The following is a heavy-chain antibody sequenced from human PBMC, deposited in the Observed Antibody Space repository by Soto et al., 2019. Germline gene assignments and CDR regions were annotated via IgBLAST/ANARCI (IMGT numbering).Heavy chain of an antibody. Sequence: VASVKVSCKPSGYTFTGYYMHWVRQAPGQGLEWMGWINPNSGGTNYAQKFQGWVTMTRDTSISTAYMELSRLRSDDTAVYYCARRLQDIVVVVAALIPAFGIRGQGTMVT. CDR2: INPNSGGT. CDR1: GYTFTGYY. CDR3: ARRLQDIVVVVAALIPAFGI. J-gene: IGHJ3*02. V-gene: IGHV1-2*04. D-gene: IGHD2-15*01.